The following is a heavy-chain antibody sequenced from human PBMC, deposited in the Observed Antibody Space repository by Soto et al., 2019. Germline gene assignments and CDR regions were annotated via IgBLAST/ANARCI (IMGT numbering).Heavy chain of an antibody. CDR1: GFTFSNYG. D-gene: IGHD1-26*01. V-gene: IGHV3-33*01. J-gene: IGHJ6*02. CDR3: ASDLVGASDSYGLDV. CDR2: IWHDGNNK. Sequence: GGTLRLSCAASGFTFSNYGMHWVRQAPGKGLEWVAIIWHDGNNKYYADSVRGRFIISRDNSKNRLYLQMNSLRAEDTAVYYCASDLVGASDSYGLDVWGQGTPVTVSS.